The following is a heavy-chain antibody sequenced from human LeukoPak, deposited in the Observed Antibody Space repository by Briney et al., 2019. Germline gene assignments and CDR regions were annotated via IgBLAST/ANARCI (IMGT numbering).Heavy chain of an antibody. Sequence: PSETLSLTCTVSGGSISSYYWSWIRQPPGKGLEWIGYIYYSGSTNYNPSLKSRVTISVDTSKNQFSLKLSSVTAADTAVYYCARRRKVVRAGFDYWGQGTRVIVSS. CDR3: ARRRKVVRAGFDY. CDR2: IYYSGST. V-gene: IGHV4-59*01. J-gene: IGHJ4*02. CDR1: GGSISSYY. D-gene: IGHD2-21*01.